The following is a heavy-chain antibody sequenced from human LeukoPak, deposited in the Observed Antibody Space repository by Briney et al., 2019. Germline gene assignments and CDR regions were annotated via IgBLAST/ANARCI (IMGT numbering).Heavy chain of an antibody. D-gene: IGHD2-15*01. CDR1: GGSISSYY. CDR3: ARGVYCSGGSCHKYNWFDP. CDR2: IYYSGST. V-gene: IGHV4-59*01. J-gene: IGHJ5*02. Sequence: SETLSLTCTVSGGSISSYYWSWIRQPPGKGLEWIGYIYYSGSTNYNPSLKSRVTISVDTSKNQFSLKLSSVTAADTAVYYCARGVYCSGGSCHKYNWFDPWGQGTLVTVSS.